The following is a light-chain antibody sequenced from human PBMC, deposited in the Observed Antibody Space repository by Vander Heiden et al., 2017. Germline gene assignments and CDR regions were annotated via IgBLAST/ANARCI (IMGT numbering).Light chain of an antibody. CDR1: ALPKNY. Sequence: SYEMTQPPSVSVSAGQTARITCTGDALPKNYAYSYQEKSGQAPVLVSVEDSKRPSGIPERVSGASSGTMATLTISGTQVEEEADYDWYSTDSNGNKRAWVFGGGTKLTVL. CDR3: YSTDSNGNKRAWV. J-gene: IGLJ3*02. V-gene: IGLV3-10*01. CDR2: EDS.